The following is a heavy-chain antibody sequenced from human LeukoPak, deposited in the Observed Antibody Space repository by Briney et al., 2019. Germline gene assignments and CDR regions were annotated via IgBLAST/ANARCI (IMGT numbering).Heavy chain of an antibody. CDR3: ARGEIVGATRHHEDWFDP. Sequence: ASVKVSCKASGYTFTSYDINWVRQAPGQGLEWMGRIIPILGIANYAQKFQGRVTITADKSTSTAYMELSSLRSEDTAVYYCARGEIVGATRHHEDWFDPWGQGTLVTVSS. J-gene: IGHJ5*02. V-gene: IGHV1-69*04. CDR1: GYTFTSYD. D-gene: IGHD1-26*01. CDR2: IIPILGIA.